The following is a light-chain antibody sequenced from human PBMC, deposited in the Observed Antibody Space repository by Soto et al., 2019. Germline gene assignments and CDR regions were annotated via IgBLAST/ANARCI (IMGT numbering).Light chain of an antibody. J-gene: IGKJ3*01. CDR3: QQRGNWPQT. CDR1: QSVRSY. V-gene: IGKV3-11*01. Sequence: EIVLTQSPATLSLSPGERATLSCRASQSVRSYLAWYQQKPGQTPRLLIYDAFNRATGIPARFSGSGSGTDFTLTISSLESEDFAVYYCQQRGNWPQTFGPGTKVDIK. CDR2: DAF.